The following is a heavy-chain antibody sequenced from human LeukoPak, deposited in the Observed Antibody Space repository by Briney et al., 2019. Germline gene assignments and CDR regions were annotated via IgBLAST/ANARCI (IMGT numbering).Heavy chain of an antibody. D-gene: IGHD3-22*01. Sequence: GGSLRLSCAASGFTFSSYWMSWVRQAPGKGLEWVANIKQDGSEKYYVDSVKGRFTISRDNAKNSLYLQMNSLRAEDTAVYYYARRGTKTRYYYDSSGPHDAFDIWGQGTMVTVSS. CDR3: ARRGTKTRYYYDSSGPHDAFDI. J-gene: IGHJ3*02. V-gene: IGHV3-7*01. CDR2: IKQDGSEK. CDR1: GFTFSSYW.